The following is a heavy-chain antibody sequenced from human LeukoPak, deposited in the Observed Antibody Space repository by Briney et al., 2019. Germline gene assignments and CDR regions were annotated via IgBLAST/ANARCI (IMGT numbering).Heavy chain of an antibody. CDR3: ARDRALSSSSHNWFDP. V-gene: IGHV3-48*01. J-gene: IGHJ5*02. Sequence: GGSLGLSCAASGFTFSSYSMNWVRQAPGKGPEWVSHISRSSSSIYYADSVKGRFTISRDNAKNSLYLQMNSLRADDTGVYYCARDRALSSSSHNWFDPWGQGTLVTVSS. CDR2: ISRSSSSI. D-gene: IGHD6-13*01. CDR1: GFTFSSYS.